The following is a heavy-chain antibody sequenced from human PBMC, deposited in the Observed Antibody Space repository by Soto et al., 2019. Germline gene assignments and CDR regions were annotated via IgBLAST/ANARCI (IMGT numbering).Heavy chain of an antibody. Sequence: QVQLVESGGGVVQPGRSLRLSCAASGFTFSSYGMHWVRQAPGKGLEWVAVISYDGSNKYYADSVKGRFTISRDNSKNTLYLQMNSLRAEDTAVYYCAKRGGGYDFFDYWGQGTLVTVSS. CDR3: AKRGGGYDFFDY. V-gene: IGHV3-30*18. CDR1: GFTFSSYG. CDR2: ISYDGSNK. D-gene: IGHD5-12*01. J-gene: IGHJ4*02.